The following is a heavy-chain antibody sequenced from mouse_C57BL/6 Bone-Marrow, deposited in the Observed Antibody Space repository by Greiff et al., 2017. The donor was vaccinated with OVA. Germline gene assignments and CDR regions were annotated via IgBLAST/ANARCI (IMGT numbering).Heavy chain of an antibody. J-gene: IGHJ3*01. CDR3: ARGGDSWFAY. Sequence: DVQLVESGPGLVKPSQSLSLTCSVTGYSITSGYYWNWIRQFPGNKLEWMGSISYDGSNNYNPSLKNRISITRDTSKNQFFLKLNSVTTEDTATYYCARGGDSWFAYWGQGTLVTVSA. CDR1: GYSITSGYY. V-gene: IGHV3-6*01. CDR2: ISYDGSN.